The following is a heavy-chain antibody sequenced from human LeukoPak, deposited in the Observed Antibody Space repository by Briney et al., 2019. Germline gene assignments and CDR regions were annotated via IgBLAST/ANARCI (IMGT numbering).Heavy chain of an antibody. D-gene: IGHD6-13*01. CDR2: IYYSGST. J-gene: IGHJ1*01. CDR1: GGSISSSSYY. V-gene: IGHV4-39*07. CDR3: ARDSGQQLVHPQH. Sequence: SETLSLTCTVSGGSISSSSYYWGWIRQPPGKGLEWIGSIYYSGSTYYNPSLKSRVTISVDTSKNQFSLKLSSVTAADTAVYYCARDSGQQLVHPQHWGQGTLVTVSS.